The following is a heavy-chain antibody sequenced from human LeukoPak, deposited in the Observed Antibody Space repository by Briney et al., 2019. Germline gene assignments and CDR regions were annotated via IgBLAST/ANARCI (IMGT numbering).Heavy chain of an antibody. CDR2: ISSSGSTI. J-gene: IGHJ5*02. D-gene: IGHD4-17*01. V-gene: IGHV3-11*04. CDR1: GFTFSDYY. CDR3: ARGGYDYGDYSESPRVDP. Sequence: GGSLRLSCAASGFTFSDYYMSWIRQAPGKGLEWVSYISSSGSTIYYADSVKGRFTISRDNAKNTLYLQMNSLRAEDTAVCYCARGGYDYGDYSESPRVDPWGQGTLVTVSS.